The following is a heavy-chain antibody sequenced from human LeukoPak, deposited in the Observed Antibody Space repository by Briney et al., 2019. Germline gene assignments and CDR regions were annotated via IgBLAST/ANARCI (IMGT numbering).Heavy chain of an antibody. CDR2: VHYSGTA. J-gene: IGHJ4*02. D-gene: IGHD1-7*01. CDR3: TRGNWNYAH. CDR1: GSSMNSFY. Sequence: SETLSLTCSVSGSSMNSFYWTWIRQPPGKGLEWIGCVHYSGTANYNPSLKSRVTISVDTSKNQFSLNLTSATAADTAVYYCTRGNWNYAHWGPGSLVTVSA. V-gene: IGHV4-59*01.